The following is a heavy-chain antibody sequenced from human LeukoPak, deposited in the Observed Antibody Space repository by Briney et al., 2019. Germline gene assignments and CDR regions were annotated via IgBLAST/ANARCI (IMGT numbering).Heavy chain of an antibody. CDR1: GFSFGDYA. Sequence: GGSLRLSCTTSGFSFGDYAMSWFRQAPGKGLEWVGFIRSKGYGETTEYAASVKDRFTISRDDSKSIAYLQLNSLQTDDTAVYYCARPPPYWEFNYWYFDLWGRGTLVTVSS. D-gene: IGHD1-26*01. CDR3: ARPPPYWEFNYWYFDL. J-gene: IGHJ2*01. CDR2: IRSKGYGETT. V-gene: IGHV3-49*03.